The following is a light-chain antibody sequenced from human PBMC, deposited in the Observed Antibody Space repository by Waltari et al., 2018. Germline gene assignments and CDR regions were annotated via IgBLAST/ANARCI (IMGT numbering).Light chain of an antibody. CDR2: GTS. CDR3: QSQDTSLSML. J-gene: IGLJ3*02. V-gene: IGLV1-40*01. Sequence: QSVLTQPPSVSGAPGQSVPIPCPASGSNIGAGLHVHWYQQLPGKAPKLLIYGTSTRPLGVPDRFSGSQSGTSASLAITGLQAEDEADYYCQSQDTSLSMLFGGGTKLTVL. CDR1: GSNIGAGLH.